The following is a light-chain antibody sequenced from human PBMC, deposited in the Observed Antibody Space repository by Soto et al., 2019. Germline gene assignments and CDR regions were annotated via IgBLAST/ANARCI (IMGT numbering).Light chain of an antibody. CDR2: AAS. V-gene: IGKV1-39*01. J-gene: IGKJ1*01. CDR1: QNIRNY. CDR3: QQSYSSPWT. Sequence: DIQMTQSPSSVSASVRDSVTITCRASQNIRNYLNWYQQKPGRAPKILIYAASSLQSGVPSRFSGGGSGTDFTLTITSLQPEDFATYYCQQSYSSPWTFGQGTKV.